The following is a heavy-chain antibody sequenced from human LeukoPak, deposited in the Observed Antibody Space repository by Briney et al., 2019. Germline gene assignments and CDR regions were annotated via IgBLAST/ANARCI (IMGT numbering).Heavy chain of an antibody. Sequence: GSLRLSCAASGFTFSDYAMSWVRQAPAKGLEWIGYINHSGSTNYNPSLKSRVTISVDTSKNQFSLKLSSVTAADTAVYYCARGPKRTRRYFDLWGRGTLVTVSS. V-gene: IGHV4-34*01. CDR3: ARGPKRTRRYFDL. D-gene: IGHD3/OR15-3a*01. J-gene: IGHJ2*01. CDR2: INHSGST. CDR1: GFTFSDYA.